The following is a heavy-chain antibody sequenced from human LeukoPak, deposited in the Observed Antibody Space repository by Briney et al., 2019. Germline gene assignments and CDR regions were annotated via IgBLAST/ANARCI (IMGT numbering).Heavy chain of an antibody. J-gene: IGHJ6*02. D-gene: IGHD2/OR15-2a*01. Sequence: SSETLSLTCTVSGGSISSYYWSWIRQPPGKGLEWIGYIYYSGSTNYNPSLKSRVTISVDTSKNQFSLKLSSVTAADTAVYYCPRVLWDYYYYGMDVWGQGTTVTVSS. CDR2: IYYSGST. CDR1: GGSISSYY. CDR3: PRVLWDYYYYGMDV. V-gene: IGHV4-59*01.